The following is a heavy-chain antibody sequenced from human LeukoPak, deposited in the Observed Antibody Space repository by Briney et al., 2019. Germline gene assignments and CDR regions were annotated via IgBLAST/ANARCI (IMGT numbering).Heavy chain of an antibody. J-gene: IGHJ4*02. CDR3: AKLRVSATSDYFDY. CDR2: ISGSGGST. CDR1: GFTFSSYS. D-gene: IGHD5-12*01. Sequence: GGSLRLSCAASGFTFSSYSMNWVRQAPGKGLEWVSAISGSGGSTYYADSVKGRFTISRDNSKNTLYLQMNSLRAEDTAVYYCAKLRVSATSDYFDYWGQGTLVTVSS. V-gene: IGHV3-23*01.